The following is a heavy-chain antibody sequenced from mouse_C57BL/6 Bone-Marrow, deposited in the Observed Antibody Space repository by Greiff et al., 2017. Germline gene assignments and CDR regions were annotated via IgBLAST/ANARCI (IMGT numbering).Heavy chain of an antibody. J-gene: IGHJ2*01. V-gene: IGHV1-64*01. Sequence: HVQLQQPGAELVKPGASVSLSCKASGYTFTSYWVHWVRQRPGQGLEWMGMLQPDSGSTNYNATIKSKATLNVNKSSSSAYMQLSSLTSEDSAVYYCARGGADWGQGTTLTVSS. D-gene: IGHD3-3*01. CDR1: GYTFTSYW. CDR2: LQPDSGST. CDR3: ARGGAD.